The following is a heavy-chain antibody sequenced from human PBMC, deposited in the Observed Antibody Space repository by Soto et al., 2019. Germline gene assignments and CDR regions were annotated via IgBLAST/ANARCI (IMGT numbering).Heavy chain of an antibody. J-gene: IGHJ4*02. V-gene: IGHV3-30-3*01. D-gene: IGHD4-17*01. CDR3: ARNHDYGDYTFDY. CDR1: GFTFSSYA. Sequence: QSGGSLRLSCAASGFTFSSYAMHWVRQAPGKGLEWVAVISYDGSNKYYADSVKGRFTISRDNSKNTLYLQMNSLRAEDTAVYYCARNHDYGDYTFDYWGQGTLVTVSS. CDR2: ISYDGSNK.